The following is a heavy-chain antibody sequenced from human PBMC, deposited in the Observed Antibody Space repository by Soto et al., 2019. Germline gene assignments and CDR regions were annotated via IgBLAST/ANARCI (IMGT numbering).Heavy chain of an antibody. CDR2: ISYTGNNQ. CDR3: AKDRGHLAVAAITGGGDFDK. CDR1: GFTLSSYG. Sequence: QIQLVESGGGVVQPGASQRLSCAASGFTLSSYGMHWVRQAPGKGLEWVAVISYTGNNQYYADSVRGRFTISRDNSKSPLYLQRNSLRAEDTAVYYCAKDRGHLAVAAITGGGDFDKWGQGTMVTVSS. V-gene: IGHV3-30*18. D-gene: IGHD6-19*01. J-gene: IGHJ3*02.